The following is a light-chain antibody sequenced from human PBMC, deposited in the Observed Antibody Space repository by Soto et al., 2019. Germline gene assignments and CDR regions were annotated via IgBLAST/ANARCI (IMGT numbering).Light chain of an antibody. V-gene: IGKV3-20*01. CDR1: QSVGRNY. J-gene: IGKJ4*01. CDR2: GAS. CDR3: QQYASSPLT. Sequence: EIVLTHSPGTLSLSPGERATLSCRASQSVGRNYLAWYQQKPGQAPRLLIHGASNRATGIPDRFSGSGSGTDFTLTISRLEPEDFAVYYCQQYASSPLTFGGGTKVEIK.